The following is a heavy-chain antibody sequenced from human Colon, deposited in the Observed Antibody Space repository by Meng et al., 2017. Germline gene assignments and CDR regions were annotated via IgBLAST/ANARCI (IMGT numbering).Heavy chain of an antibody. Sequence: QVHMQGAGPGLVNPSGTLSLTCVVSGGSLISSNWWTWVRQAPGKGLEWIGEIYRSGSTNYNPSLKSRVTISIDTSKNEFSLKLTSVTAADTALYYCARRVQYSSGYYYFDFWGQGTLVTVSS. D-gene: IGHD3-22*01. V-gene: IGHV4-4*02. CDR2: IYRSGST. J-gene: IGHJ4*02. CDR3: ARRVQYSSGYYYFDF. CDR1: GGSLISSNW.